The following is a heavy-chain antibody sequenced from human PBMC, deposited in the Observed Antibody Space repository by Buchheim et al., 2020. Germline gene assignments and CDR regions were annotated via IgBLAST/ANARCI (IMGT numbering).Heavy chain of an antibody. V-gene: IGHV1-46*01. CDR3: ARNRVVPAALNGDFDY. CDR2: INPSGGFT. CDR1: GYTFTSYY. D-gene: IGHD2-2*01. Sequence: QVQLVQSGAEVKKPGASVKVSCKASGYTFTSYYMHWVRQAPGQGLEWMGIINPSGGFTSYAQKFQGRVTMTRDTSTSTVYMELSSLRSDDTAVYYCARNRVVPAALNGDFDYWGQGTL. J-gene: IGHJ4*02.